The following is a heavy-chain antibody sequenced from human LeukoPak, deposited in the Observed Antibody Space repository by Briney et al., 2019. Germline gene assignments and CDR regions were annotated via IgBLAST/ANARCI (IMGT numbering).Heavy chain of an antibody. J-gene: IGHJ4*02. CDR1: GGSISSSSYS. D-gene: IGHD5-12*01. Sequence: TSETLSLTCTVSGGSISSSSYSWGWIRQPPGKGLEWIGSIYYSGSTYYNPSLKSRVTISVDTSKNQFSLKLSSVTAADTAVYYCARLGGYDLPSDYWGQGTLVTVSS. CDR3: ARLGGYDLPSDY. V-gene: IGHV4-39*01. CDR2: IYYSGST.